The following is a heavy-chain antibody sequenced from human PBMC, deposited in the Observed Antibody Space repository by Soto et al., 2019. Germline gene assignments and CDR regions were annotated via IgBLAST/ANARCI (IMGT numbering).Heavy chain of an antibody. J-gene: IGHJ4*02. CDR2: ISGSGGST. V-gene: IGHV3-23*01. Sequence: GGSLRLSCAASGLAFSSYSMNWVRQAPGKGLEWVSGISGSGGSTYYTDSVKGRFTISKDNSKNTLYLQMNSLRAEDTAVYYCAKVARGLEDYTPLDSWGQGTLVTVSS. D-gene: IGHD1-1*01. CDR3: AKVARGLEDYTPLDS. CDR1: GLAFSSYS.